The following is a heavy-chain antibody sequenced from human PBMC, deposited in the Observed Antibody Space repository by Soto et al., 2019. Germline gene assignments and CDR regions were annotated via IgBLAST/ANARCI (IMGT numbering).Heavy chain of an antibody. CDR1: GYTFTSYY. CDR2: IRPSGGST. J-gene: IGHJ4*02. CDR3: ARGPGGPDGPGDY. D-gene: IGHD2-15*01. Sequence: ASVKVSCKASGYTFTSYYMHWVRQAPGQGLEWMGIIRPSGGSTTYAQKFQGRVTITRDTSASTAYMELSSLRSEDTALYYCARGPGGPDGPGDYWGQGTLVTVS. V-gene: IGHV1-46*01.